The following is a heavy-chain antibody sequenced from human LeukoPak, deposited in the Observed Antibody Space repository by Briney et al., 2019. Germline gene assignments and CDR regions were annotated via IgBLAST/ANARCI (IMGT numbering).Heavy chain of an antibody. D-gene: IGHD6-19*01. J-gene: IGHJ4*02. CDR1: GFTFSSYE. CDR3: ARISIAVAVWY. CDR2: ISNSGSTI. Sequence: GGSLRLSCAASGFTFSSYEMNWVRQAPGKGLEWVSYISNSGSTIYYADSVKGRFTISRDNAKNSLYLQMNSLRAEDTAVYYCARISIAVAVWYWGQGTLVTVSS. V-gene: IGHV3-48*03.